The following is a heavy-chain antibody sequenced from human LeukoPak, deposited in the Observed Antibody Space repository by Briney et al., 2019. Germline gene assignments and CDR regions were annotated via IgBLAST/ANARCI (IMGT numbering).Heavy chain of an antibody. Sequence: GGSLRLSCAASGFTFSSFDMHWVRQPTGQGLEWVSTIGTANDTYYPGSVEGRFPHSRDNAKNSLYLQMNSLTAGDTAVYYCARGPPRGKYYYMDVWGKGTTVTVSS. J-gene: IGHJ6*03. CDR1: GFTFSSFD. D-gene: IGHD1-1*01. CDR2: IGTANDT. CDR3: ARGPPRGKYYYMDV. V-gene: IGHV3-13*01.